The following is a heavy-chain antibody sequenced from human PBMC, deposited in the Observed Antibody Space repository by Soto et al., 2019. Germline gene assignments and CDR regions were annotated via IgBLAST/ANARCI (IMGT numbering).Heavy chain of an antibody. CDR3: ARVHNDYYYGMDV. CDR2: ISSSSSYT. Sequence: QVQLVESGGGLVKPGGSLRLSCAASGFTFSDYYMSWIRQAPGKGLEWVSYISSSSSYTNYADSVKGRFTISRDNAKNSLYLQMNSLRAEDTAVYYCARVHNDYYYGMDVWGQGTTVTVSS. J-gene: IGHJ6*02. CDR1: GFTFSDYY. V-gene: IGHV3-11*05. D-gene: IGHD2-8*01.